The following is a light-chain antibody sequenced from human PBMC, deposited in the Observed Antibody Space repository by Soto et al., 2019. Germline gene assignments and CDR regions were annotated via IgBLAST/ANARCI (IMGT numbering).Light chain of an antibody. Sequence: DIQMTQSPSSLSASVGDRVTITCRASQSISSYLNWYQQKPEKAPKLLIYAASSLQSGVPSRFSGSGSGTDFTLTISSLQPEDFATYFCQQSYSTPWTFGQRTKVDIK. J-gene: IGKJ1*01. V-gene: IGKV1-39*01. CDR2: AAS. CDR1: QSISSY. CDR3: QQSYSTPWT.